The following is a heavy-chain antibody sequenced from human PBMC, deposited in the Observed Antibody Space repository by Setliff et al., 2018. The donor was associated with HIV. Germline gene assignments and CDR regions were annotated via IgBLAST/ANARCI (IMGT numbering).Heavy chain of an antibody. CDR2: IYANGRT. J-gene: IGHJ4*02. D-gene: IGHD2-8*01. CDR1: GGSISSGNYY. V-gene: IGHV4-61*09. CDR3: ARGRGDIVLLVYTYPPDS. Sequence: PSETLSLTCSVSGGSISSGNYYWSWIRQSAGKGLEWIGHIYANGRTNYNPSLKSRVTISVDRSKNHFSLRLSSVTAADTAAYYCARGRGDIVLLVYTYPPDSWGQGKPVTVSS.